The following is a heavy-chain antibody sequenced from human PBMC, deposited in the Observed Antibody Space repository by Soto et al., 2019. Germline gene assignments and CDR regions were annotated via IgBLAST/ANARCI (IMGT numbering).Heavy chain of an antibody. CDR1: GFTFSSYG. CDR2: IWYDGSNK. Sequence: QVQLVESGGGVVQPGRSLRLSCAASGFTFSSYGMHWVRQAPGKGLEWVAVIWYDGSNKYYADSVKGRFTISRDNSKNTLYLQMNSLRAEDTAVYYCAREVIAAAGTEFYCYYYGMDVWGQGTTVTVSS. D-gene: IGHD6-13*01. CDR3: AREVIAAAGTEFYCYYYGMDV. V-gene: IGHV3-33*01. J-gene: IGHJ6*02.